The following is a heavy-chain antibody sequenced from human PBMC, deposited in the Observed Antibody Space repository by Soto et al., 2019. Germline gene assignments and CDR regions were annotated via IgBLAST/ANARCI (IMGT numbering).Heavy chain of an antibody. CDR1: GFTFSSYG. Sequence: QVQLVESGGSMVQPGRSLRLSCAASGFTFSSYGMHWVRQAPGKGLEWVAVISYDGSNKYYADSVKGRFTISRDNSKNTLYLQMNCLRAEDTAVYYCAKECYDSSGYYYVEAFDIWGQGTMVTVSS. D-gene: IGHD3-22*01. V-gene: IGHV3-30*18. CDR3: AKECYDSSGYYYVEAFDI. J-gene: IGHJ3*02. CDR2: ISYDGSNK.